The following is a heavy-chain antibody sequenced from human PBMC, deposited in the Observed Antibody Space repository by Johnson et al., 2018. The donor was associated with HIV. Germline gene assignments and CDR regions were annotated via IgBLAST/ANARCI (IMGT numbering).Heavy chain of an antibody. D-gene: IGHD1-1*01. V-gene: IGHV3-30*03. CDR2: ISYDGSNK. J-gene: IGHJ3*02. CDR3: AREEPRDNDAFDI. Sequence: QVQLVESGGGLVQPGGSLRLSCAASGFTVSSNYMSWVRQAPGKGLEWVAVISYDGSNKYYADSVKGRFTISRDNYKNTLYLQMNSLRAEDTALYYCAREEPRDNDAFDIWGQGTIVTVSS. CDR1: GFTVSSNY.